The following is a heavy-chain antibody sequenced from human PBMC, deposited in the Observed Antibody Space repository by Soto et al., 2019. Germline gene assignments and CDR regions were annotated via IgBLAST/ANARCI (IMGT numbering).Heavy chain of an antibody. V-gene: IGHV3-21*01. J-gene: IGHJ6*02. CDR1: GFTFSSYS. Sequence: PGGSLRLSCAASGFTFSSYSMNWVRQAPGKELERVSSISICSSYIYYADFVKGRFTISRDNAKNSLYLYMNSLRAEDTAVYYCARGGYFGPFIDPGYYYYGMDVWGQGTTVTVSS. CDR2: ISICSSYI. CDR3: ARGGYFGPFIDPGYYYYGMDV. D-gene: IGHD3-9*01.